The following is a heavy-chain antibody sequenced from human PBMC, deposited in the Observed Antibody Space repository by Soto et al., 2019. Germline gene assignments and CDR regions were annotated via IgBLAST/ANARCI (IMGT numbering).Heavy chain of an antibody. CDR1: GFTFTSSA. D-gene: IGHD3-3*01. V-gene: IGHV1-58*01. CDR2: VVVGSGNT. Sequence: SVKVSCKASGFTFTSSAVQWVRQARGQRLEWIGWVVVGSGNTNYAQKFQERVTITRDMSTSTAYMELSSLRSEDTAVYYCAADRGITIFGVVRLDVWGQGTTVTVSS. J-gene: IGHJ6*02. CDR3: AADRGITIFGVVRLDV.